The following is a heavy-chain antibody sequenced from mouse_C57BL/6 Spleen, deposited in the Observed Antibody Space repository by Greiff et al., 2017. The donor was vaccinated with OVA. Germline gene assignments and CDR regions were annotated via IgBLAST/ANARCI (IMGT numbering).Heavy chain of an antibody. D-gene: IGHD2-4*01. Sequence: QVQLQQPGAELVKPGASVKMSCKASGYTFTSYWITWVKQRPGQGLEWIGDIYPGSGSTNYNEKFKSKATLTVDTSSSTAYMQLSSLTSEDSAIYYCARMYYYDDENYYAMDYWGQGTSVTVSS. CDR1: GYTFTSYW. V-gene: IGHV1-55*01. CDR3: ARMYYYDDENYYAMDY. CDR2: IYPGSGST. J-gene: IGHJ4*01.